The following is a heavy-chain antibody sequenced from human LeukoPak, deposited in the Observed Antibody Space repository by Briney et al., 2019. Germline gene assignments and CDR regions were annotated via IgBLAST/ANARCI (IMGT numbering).Heavy chain of an antibody. CDR2: IYYSGST. J-gene: IGHJ4*02. CDR1: GGSISSSSYY. V-gene: IGHV4-39*01. D-gene: IGHD6-19*01. Sequence: NTSETLSLTCTVPGGSISSSSYYWGWIRQPPGKGLEWIGSIYYSGSTYYNPSLKSRVTISVDTSKNQFSLKLSSVTAADTAVYYCARQTRQRAVAEDWGQGTLVTVSS. CDR3: ARQTRQRAVAED.